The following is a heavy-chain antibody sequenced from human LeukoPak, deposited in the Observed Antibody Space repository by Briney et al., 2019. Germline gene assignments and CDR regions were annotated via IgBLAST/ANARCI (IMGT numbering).Heavy chain of an antibody. V-gene: IGHV1-69*05. CDR2: IIPIFGTA. CDR3: ARDRRPPGIAAAGPGDY. J-gene: IGHJ4*02. D-gene: IGHD6-13*01. CDR1: GGTFSSYA. Sequence: ASVKVSCKASGGTFSSYAISWVRQAPGQGLEWMGGIIPIFGTANYAQKLQGRVTMTTDTSTSTAYMELRSLRSDDTAVYYCARDRRPPGIAAAGPGDYWGQGTLVTVSS.